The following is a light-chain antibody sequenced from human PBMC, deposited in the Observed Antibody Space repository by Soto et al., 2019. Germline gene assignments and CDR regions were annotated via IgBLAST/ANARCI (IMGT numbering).Light chain of an antibody. CDR2: LAS. V-gene: IGKV1-5*03. CDR1: QSIISW. CDR3: QQYDSYSEA. Sequence: DIQMTQSPSTLSASVGGRVTMTCRSSQSIISWLAWYQQKPGKAPKLLIYLASSLESGVPSRFSGSWSGTEFTLTISSLQPDDFATYYCQQYDSYSEAFGQGTKVDIK. J-gene: IGKJ1*01.